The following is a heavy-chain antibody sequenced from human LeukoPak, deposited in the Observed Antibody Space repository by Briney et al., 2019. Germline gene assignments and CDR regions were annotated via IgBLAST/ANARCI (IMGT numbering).Heavy chain of an antibody. CDR3: ARARNQGGYYYDSSGYYALNYYYGMDV. CDR1: GGTFSSYA. J-gene: IGHJ6*02. Sequence: SVKVSCKASGGTFSSYAISWVRQAPGQGLEWMGGIIPIFGTANYAQKFQGRVTITADESTSTAYMELSSLRSEDTAVYYCARARNQGGYYYDSSGYYALNYYYGMDVWGQGTTVTVSS. CDR2: IIPIFGTA. D-gene: IGHD3-22*01. V-gene: IGHV1-69*13.